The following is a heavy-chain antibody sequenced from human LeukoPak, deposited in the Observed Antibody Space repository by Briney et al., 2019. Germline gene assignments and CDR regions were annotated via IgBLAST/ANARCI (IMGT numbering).Heavy chain of an antibody. CDR2: IRSKAYGGTT. Sequence: PGGSLRLSCTASGFTFGDYAMSWVRQAPGKGLEWVGFIRSKAYGGTTEYAASVKGRFTISRDDSKSIAYLQMNSLKTEDTAGYYCTSDIVVVPAALGAFDIWGQGTMVTVSS. J-gene: IGHJ3*02. CDR3: TSDIVVVPAALGAFDI. CDR1: GFTFGDYA. V-gene: IGHV3-49*04. D-gene: IGHD2-2*01.